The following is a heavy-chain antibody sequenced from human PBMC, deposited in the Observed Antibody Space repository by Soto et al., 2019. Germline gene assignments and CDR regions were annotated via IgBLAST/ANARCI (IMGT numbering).Heavy chain of an antibody. CDR3: AKSYGYVTHFDY. J-gene: IGHJ4*02. CDR2: INPSGGST. V-gene: IGHV1-46*01. CDR1: GYTFASYY. D-gene: IGHD5-18*01. Sequence: ASVKVSCKASGYTFASYYMHWVRQAPGQGLEWMGIINPSGGSTSYAQKFQGRVTMTRDTSASTVYMELSSLRSEDTAVYYCAKSYGYVTHFDYWGQGTLVTVSS.